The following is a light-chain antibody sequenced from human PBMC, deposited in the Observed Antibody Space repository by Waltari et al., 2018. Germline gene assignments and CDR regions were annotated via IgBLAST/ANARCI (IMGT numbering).Light chain of an antibody. J-gene: IGKJ2*01. CDR3: QQYAVFPRMFT. CDR1: QSVPTIY. Sequence: EVVLTQSPGILSLSPGERATLSCRASQSVPTIYLALYQQKPGQAPRLLIYSASIRATGIPDRFRGSGSWTDFTLTISGLEPEDFAVYYCQQYAVFPRMFTFGQGTKLEIK. CDR2: SAS. V-gene: IGKV3-20*01.